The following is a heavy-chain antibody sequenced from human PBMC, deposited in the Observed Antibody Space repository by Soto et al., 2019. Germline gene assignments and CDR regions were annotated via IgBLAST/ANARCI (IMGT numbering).Heavy chain of an antibody. V-gene: IGHV1-8*01. Sequence: QVQLVQSGAEVKTPGASVKVSCKASGYTFATYDINWVRQAPGQGLEWMGWMNPNSGNTCYAQKFQGRLTMTRDTALSVAHMELSSLRNEDTAGYYWARSDGYNFNWLDSWGQGTLVTVSA. J-gene: IGHJ5*01. CDR1: GYTFATYD. CDR3: ARSDGYNFNWLDS. CDR2: MNPNSGNT. D-gene: IGHD2-21*01.